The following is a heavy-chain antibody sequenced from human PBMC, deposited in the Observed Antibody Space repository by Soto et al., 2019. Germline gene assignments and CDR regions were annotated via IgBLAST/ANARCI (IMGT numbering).Heavy chain of an antibody. CDR3: ARLGGYYQAFDN. D-gene: IGHD3-3*01. V-gene: IGHV4-59*08. Sequence: LETLSLTCTVSGGSIRNNYLSWIRQPPGKGLEWVGYIYYTGTSKYNPSLKSRVTISVDSSKNQFSLKLDSVTAADTAVYYCARLGGYYQAFDNWGQGTLVTVSS. J-gene: IGHJ4*02. CDR2: IYYTGTS. CDR1: GGSIRNNY.